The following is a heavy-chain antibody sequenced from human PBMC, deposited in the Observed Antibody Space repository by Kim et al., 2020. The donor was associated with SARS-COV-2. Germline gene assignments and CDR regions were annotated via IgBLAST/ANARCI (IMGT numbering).Heavy chain of an antibody. Sequence: ASVKVSCKASGYTFTSYAMNWVRQAPGQGLEWMGWINTNTGNPTYAQGFTGRFVFSLDNSVSTAYLQISSLKAEDTAVYYCARAPRVTIFGVVDWFDPWGQGTLVTVSS. CDR3: ARAPRVTIFGVVDWFDP. CDR2: INTNTGNP. D-gene: IGHD3-3*01. V-gene: IGHV7-4-1*02. CDR1: GYTFTSYA. J-gene: IGHJ5*02.